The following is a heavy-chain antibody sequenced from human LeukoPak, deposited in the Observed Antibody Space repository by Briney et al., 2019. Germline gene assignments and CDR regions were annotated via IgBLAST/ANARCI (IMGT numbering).Heavy chain of an antibody. V-gene: IGHV4-34*01. J-gene: IGHJ5*02. CDR3: ARTSIYYDSSGYRS. CDR2: INHSVST. CDR1: GGSFSGYY. Sequence: SETLSLTCAVYGGSFSGYYWSWLRQPPGKGLEWIGEINHSVSTNYNPSLKSRVTISVDTSKNQFSLKLSSVTAADTAVYYCARTSIYYDSSGYRSWGQGTLVTVSS. D-gene: IGHD3-22*01.